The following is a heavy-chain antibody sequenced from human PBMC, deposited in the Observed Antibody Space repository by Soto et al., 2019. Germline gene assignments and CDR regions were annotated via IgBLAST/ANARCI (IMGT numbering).Heavy chain of an antibody. D-gene: IGHD2-15*01. CDR2: VSIGGST. CDR3: AKRRGAGGHFDY. CDR1: GFTFSSYA. J-gene: IGHJ4*02. V-gene: IGHV3-23*01. Sequence: GGSLRLSCATSGFTFSSYAMGWVRQGPGKGLEWVAVVSIGGSTHYADSVRGRFTISRDNSKNTLSLQMNSLTAEDTAVYFCAKRRGAGGHFDYWGQGALVTVSS.